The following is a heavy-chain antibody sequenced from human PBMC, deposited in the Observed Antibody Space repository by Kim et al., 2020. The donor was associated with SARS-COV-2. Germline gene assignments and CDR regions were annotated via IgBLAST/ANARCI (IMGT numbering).Heavy chain of an antibody. Sequence: VKGRFTISRDNSKSTLYLKMNSRGTEDTAVYYCAKEQVREGPYYYYYGMDVWGQGTTVTVSS. D-gene: IGHD1-1*01. V-gene: IGHV3-23*03. J-gene: IGHJ6*02. CDR3: AKEQVREGPYYYYYGMDV.